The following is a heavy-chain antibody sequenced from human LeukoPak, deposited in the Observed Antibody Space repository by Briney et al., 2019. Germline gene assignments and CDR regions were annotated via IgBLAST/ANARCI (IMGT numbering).Heavy chain of an antibody. Sequence: SETLSLTCTVSGGSISSGDYYWSWIRQPPGKGLEWIGYIYYSGSTYYNPSLKSRVTISVDTSKNQFSLKLSSVTAADTAVYYCARDGQIRFLEWLSPLWGQGTLVTVSS. CDR1: GGSISSGDYY. V-gene: IGHV4-30-4*02. CDR3: ARDGQIRFLEWLSPL. CDR2: IYYSGST. J-gene: IGHJ4*02. D-gene: IGHD3-3*01.